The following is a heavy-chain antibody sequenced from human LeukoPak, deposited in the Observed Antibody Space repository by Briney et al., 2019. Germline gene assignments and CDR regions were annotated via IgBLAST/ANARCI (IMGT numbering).Heavy chain of an antibody. J-gene: IGHJ6*03. V-gene: IGHV3-7*01. Sequence: GGSLRLSCAASGFTFSNAWMSWVRQAPGKGLEWVANIKQDGSEKYYVDSVKGRFTISRDNAKNSLYLQMNSLRAEDTAVYYCARDAAAGTFYYYYMDVWGKGTTVTVSS. CDR3: ARDAAAGTFYYYYMDV. CDR2: IKQDGSEK. CDR1: GFTFSNAW. D-gene: IGHD6-13*01.